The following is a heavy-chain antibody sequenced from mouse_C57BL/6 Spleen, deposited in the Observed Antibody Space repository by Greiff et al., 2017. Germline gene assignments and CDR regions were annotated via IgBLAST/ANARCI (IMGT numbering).Heavy chain of an antibody. CDR2: IDPSDSYT. D-gene: IGHD2-3*01. CDR1: GYTFTSYW. J-gene: IGHJ2*01. CDR3: ARWKIYDGYYRFDY. V-gene: IGHV1-50*01. Sequence: QVQLQQPGAELVKPGASVKLSCKASGYTFTSYWMQWVKQRPGQGLEWIGEIDPSDSYTNYNQKFKGKATLTVDTSSSTAYMQLSSLTSEDSAVYYCARWKIYDGYYRFDYWGQGTTLTVSS.